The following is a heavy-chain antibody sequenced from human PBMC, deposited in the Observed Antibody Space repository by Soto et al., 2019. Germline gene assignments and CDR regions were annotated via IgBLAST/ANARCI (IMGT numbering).Heavy chain of an antibody. J-gene: IGHJ2*01. CDR2: ISSSGRAI. CDR1: GFKFSDYY. V-gene: IGHV3-11*01. D-gene: IGHD2-2*01. Sequence: QVQLVESGGGLVKPGGSLRLSCAASGFKFSDYYMTWIRQAPGKGLEWGSDISSSGRAIYYADSVKGRFTISRDNAKNSLYLQMSSMRAEDTAVYFCARGGTIIWYFDLWGRGTLVTVSS. CDR3: ARGGTIIWYFDL.